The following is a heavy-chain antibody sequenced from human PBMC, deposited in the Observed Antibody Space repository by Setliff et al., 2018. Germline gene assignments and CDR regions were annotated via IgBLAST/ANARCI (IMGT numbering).Heavy chain of an antibody. CDR1: GYTFSTYG. J-gene: IGHJ3*02. CDR2: ISPYNGYI. Sequence: ASVKVSCKASGYTFSTYGIAWVRQAPGQGLEWMGWISPYNGYIIYAHKFQGRVTMTTDTSTGTADMELRNLRSDDTAVYYCTRDTNIVVVPPHRTAFDIWGQGTIVTVSS. V-gene: IGHV1-18*01. CDR3: TRDTNIVVVPPHRTAFDI. D-gene: IGHD2-2*01.